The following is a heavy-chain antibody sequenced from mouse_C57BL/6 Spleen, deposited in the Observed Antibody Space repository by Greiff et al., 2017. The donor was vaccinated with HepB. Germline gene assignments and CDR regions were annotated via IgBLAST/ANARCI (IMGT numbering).Heavy chain of an antibody. V-gene: IGHV1-82*01. CDR3: ARSYYGNAMDY. CDR1: GYAFSSSW. CDR2: IYPGDGDT. J-gene: IGHJ4*01. Sequence: QVQLKESGPELVKPGASVKISCKASGYAFSSSWMNWVKQRPGKGLEWTGRIYPGDGDTNYNGKFKGKATLTADKASSTAYMQLSSLTSEDSAVYFCARSYYGNAMDYWGQGTSVTVSS. D-gene: IGHD1-1*01.